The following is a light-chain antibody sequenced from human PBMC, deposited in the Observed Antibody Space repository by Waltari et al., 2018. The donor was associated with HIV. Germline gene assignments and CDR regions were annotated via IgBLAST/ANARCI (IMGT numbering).Light chain of an antibody. CDR1: SSDVGRYNL. V-gene: IGLV2-23*02. CDR2: EVS. J-gene: IGLJ2*01. CDR3: CSYAGSSTPV. Sequence: QSALTQPASVSGSPGQSITISCTGTSSDVGRYNLLSWYQQHPGKAPKLMIYEVSKRPSGVSNRFSGSKSGNTASLTISGLQAEDEADYYCCSYAGSSTPVFGGGTKLTVL.